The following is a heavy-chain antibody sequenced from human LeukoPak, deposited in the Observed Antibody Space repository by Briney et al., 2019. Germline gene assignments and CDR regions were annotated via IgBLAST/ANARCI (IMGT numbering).Heavy chain of an antibody. J-gene: IGHJ6*02. D-gene: IGHD2-2*01. CDR1: GGSISSISSNNYH. CDR2: IYHSGST. V-gene: IGHV4-39*07. Sequence: SETLSLTCIVSGGSISSISSNNYHWGWIRQPPGKGLEWIGSIYHSGSTNYNPSLKSRVTISVDKSKNQFSLKLSSVTAADTAVYYCARVLPQPAARMGDYYYYGMDVWGQGTTVTVSS. CDR3: ARVLPQPAARMGDYYYYGMDV.